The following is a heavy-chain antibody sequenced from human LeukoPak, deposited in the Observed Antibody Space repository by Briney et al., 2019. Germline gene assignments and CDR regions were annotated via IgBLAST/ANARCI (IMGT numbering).Heavy chain of an antibody. CDR1: GFTFSSYS. V-gene: IGHV3-48*01. CDR2: ISSSSSTI. J-gene: IGHJ1*01. D-gene: IGHD3-22*01. Sequence: PGGSLRLSCAASGFTFSSYSMNWVRQAPGKGLEWVSYISSSSSTIYYADSVKGRFTISRDNAKNSLYLQMNSLRAEDTAVYYCARDLQGYYDSSGYHPSDWGRGTLVTVSS. CDR3: ARDLQGYYDSSGYHPSD.